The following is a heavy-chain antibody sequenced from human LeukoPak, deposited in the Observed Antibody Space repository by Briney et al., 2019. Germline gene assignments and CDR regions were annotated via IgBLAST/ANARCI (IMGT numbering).Heavy chain of an antibody. J-gene: IGHJ6*02. D-gene: IGHD2-2*01. V-gene: IGHV1-46*01. CDR1: GYTFTSYY. CDR2: INPSGGST. Sequence: ASVKVSCKASGYTFTSYYMHWVRQAPGQGLEWMGIINPSGGSTSYAQKFQGRVTMTRDTSASTVYMELSSLRSEDTAVYYCARVGYCSSTSARGMDVWGQGTTVTVSS. CDR3: ARVGYCSSTSARGMDV.